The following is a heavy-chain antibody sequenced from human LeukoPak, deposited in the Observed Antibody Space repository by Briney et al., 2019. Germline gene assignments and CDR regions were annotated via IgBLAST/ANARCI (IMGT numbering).Heavy chain of an antibody. Sequence: SETLSLTCAVYGGSFSGYYWSWIRQPPGKGLEWIGEINHSGSTNYNPSLKSRVTISVDTSKNQFSLKLSSVTAADTAVYYCARNNDILTGYPGFFDYWGQGTLVTVSS. CDR2: INHSGST. J-gene: IGHJ4*02. CDR3: ARNNDILTGYPGFFDY. D-gene: IGHD3-9*01. CDR1: GGSFSGYY. V-gene: IGHV4-34*01.